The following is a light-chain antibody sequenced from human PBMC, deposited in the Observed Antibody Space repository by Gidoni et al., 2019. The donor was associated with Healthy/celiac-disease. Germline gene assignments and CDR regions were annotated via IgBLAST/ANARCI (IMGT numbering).Light chain of an antibody. CDR2: KAS. J-gene: IGKJ1*01. V-gene: IGKV1-5*03. Sequence: DTQMTQSPSTLSASVGDSVTITCRASPSISSWLAWYQQKPGKAHKLLIYKASSLESGVPSRFSGSGSGTEFTLTISSLQPDDFATYYCQQYNSFWTFGQGTKVEIK. CDR1: PSISSW. CDR3: QQYNSFWT.